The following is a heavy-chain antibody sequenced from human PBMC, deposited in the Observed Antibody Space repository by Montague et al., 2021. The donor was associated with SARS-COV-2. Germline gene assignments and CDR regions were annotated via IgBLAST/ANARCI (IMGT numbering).Heavy chain of an antibody. CDR3: ARGSHYYDSSGYYFDY. CDR1: GGSISSYY. CDR2: IYYSGST. Sequence: SETLSLTCTVSGGSISSYYWSWIRQPPGKGLEWIGYIYYSGSTNYNPSLKSRVTISVDTSRNQFSLKLSPVTATDTAVYYCARGSHYYDSSGYYFDYWGQGTLVTVSS. V-gene: IGHV4-59*01. J-gene: IGHJ4*02. D-gene: IGHD3-22*01.